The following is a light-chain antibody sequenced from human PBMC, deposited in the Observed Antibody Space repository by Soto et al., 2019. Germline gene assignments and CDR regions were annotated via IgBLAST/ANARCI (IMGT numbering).Light chain of an antibody. CDR1: SSDVGGYNY. Sequence: QSALTQPASVSGSPGQSITISCTGTSSDVGGYNYVSWYQQHPGKAPKLMIYEVSNRPSGVSNRFSGSKSGNTASLTISGLQAKDEADYYCSSYTRSSTVVFGGGTKVTVL. V-gene: IGLV2-14*01. CDR3: SSYTRSSTVV. J-gene: IGLJ2*01. CDR2: EVS.